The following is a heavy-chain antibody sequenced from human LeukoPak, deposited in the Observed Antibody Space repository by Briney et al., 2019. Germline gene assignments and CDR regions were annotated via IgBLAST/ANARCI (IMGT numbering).Heavy chain of an antibody. CDR3: AADHPYYDSSGYYPPSIDY. J-gene: IGHJ4*02. V-gene: IGHV1-69*04. CDR1: GGTFSSYA. Sequence: SVKVSCKASGGTFSSYAISWVRQAPGQGLEWMGRIIPILGIANYAQKFQGRVTITADKSTSTAYMELRSLRSEDTAVYYCAADHPYYDSSGYYPPSIDYWGQGTLVTVSS. D-gene: IGHD3-22*01. CDR2: IIPILGIA.